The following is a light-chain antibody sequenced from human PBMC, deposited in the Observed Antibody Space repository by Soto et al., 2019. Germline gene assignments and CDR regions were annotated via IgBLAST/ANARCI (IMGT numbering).Light chain of an antibody. Sequence: DVVMTQSPLSLPVTLGQPASISCRSSQSLVYSDGNTYLNWFQQRPGQSPRRLIYKVSNRDSGVPDSFSGRGSGTAFTLKIRRVEADDVGVDYCLQGTREHEKYTFGQGTKLEIK. CDR1: QSLVYSDGNTY. V-gene: IGKV2-30*01. J-gene: IGKJ2*01. CDR3: LQGTREHEKYT. CDR2: KVS.